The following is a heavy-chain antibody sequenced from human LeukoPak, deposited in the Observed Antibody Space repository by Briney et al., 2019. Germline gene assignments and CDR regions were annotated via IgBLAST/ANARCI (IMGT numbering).Heavy chain of an antibody. V-gene: IGHV4-61*02. D-gene: IGHD6-19*01. CDR3: VRGHNSGWSDFDY. CDR2: IYTSGRT. CDR1: GASISSGNSY. Sequence: SQTLSLTCTVSGASISSGNSYWSWIRQPAGKGLEWIGRIYTSGRTNLNPALKSRVTLSLDTSKNQFSLNLLSVAAADTAVYSSVRGHNSGWSDFDYWGLGTLVTVSS. J-gene: IGHJ4*02.